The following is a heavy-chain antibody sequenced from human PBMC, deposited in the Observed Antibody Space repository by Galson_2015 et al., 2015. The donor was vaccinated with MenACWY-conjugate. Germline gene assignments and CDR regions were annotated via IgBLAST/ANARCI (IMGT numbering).Heavy chain of an antibody. CDR2: INWDGSTT. CDR3: ARGGGYSYGHIDY. D-gene: IGHD5-18*01. V-gene: IGHV3-74*01. Sequence: SLRLSCAASGFTLTSYWMHWVRQAPGQGLVWVSHINWDGSTTSHADSVKGRFSISRDNAKNTLYLQMNNLTAEDTAVYYCARGGGYSYGHIDYWGQGALVTVSS. CDR1: GFTLTSYW. J-gene: IGHJ4*02.